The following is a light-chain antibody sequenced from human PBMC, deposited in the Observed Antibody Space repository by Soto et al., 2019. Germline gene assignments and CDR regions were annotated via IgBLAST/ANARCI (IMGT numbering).Light chain of an antibody. J-gene: IGKJ1*01. Sequence: EIALTQSAGTLSLSPGERSTLSCRSSQSVSSNYLAWYQQMPGQAPRLLTSGASSRASGIPDRFSGSGSGTDFTLIISRLEPEDFAVYYCEQYGSSPPTFGQGTKVDIK. CDR1: QSVSSNY. CDR3: EQYGSSPPT. CDR2: GAS. V-gene: IGKV3-20*01.